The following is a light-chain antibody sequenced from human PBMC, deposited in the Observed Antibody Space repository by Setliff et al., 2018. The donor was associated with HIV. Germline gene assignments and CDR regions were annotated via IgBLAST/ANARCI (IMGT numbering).Light chain of an antibody. CDR1: SSDAGSYNY. J-gene: IGLJ1*01. V-gene: IGLV2-8*01. CDR3: ISYAGSSSFAYE. CDR2: EVN. Sequence: QSALTQPPSASGSPGQSVTISCTGTSSDAGSYNYVSWFQQHPGKAPKLIIYEVNKRPSGVPDRFSGSKSGNTASLTVSGLRAEDEADYYCISYAGSSSFAYEFGTGTKVTVL.